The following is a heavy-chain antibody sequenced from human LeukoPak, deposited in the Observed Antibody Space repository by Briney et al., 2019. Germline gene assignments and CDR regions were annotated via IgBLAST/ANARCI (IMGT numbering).Heavy chain of an antibody. CDR1: GFTFTIYA. V-gene: IGHV3-23*01. CDR2: ISNSGGTT. CDR3: AKAGSGGWSSRVNYFDY. Sequence: GGSLRLSCAVSGFTFTIYAMAWVRLAPGKGLEWVSSISNSGGTTYYADSMKGRFTISRDNSKNTLYLQMNSLRAEDTAVYYCAKAGSGGWSSRVNYFDYWGQGTLVTVSS. D-gene: IGHD2-15*01. J-gene: IGHJ4*02.